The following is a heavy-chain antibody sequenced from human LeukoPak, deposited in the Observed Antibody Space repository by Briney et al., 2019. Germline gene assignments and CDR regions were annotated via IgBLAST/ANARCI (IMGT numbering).Heavy chain of an antibody. Sequence: ASVKVSCKASGYTFTSYDINWVRQATGQGLEWMGWMNPNSGNTGYAQKFQGRVTMTRNTSISTAYMELSSLRSEDTAVYYCARVGSGSFYYYYYYMDVWGKGTTVTVSS. J-gene: IGHJ6*03. CDR1: GYTFTSYD. CDR3: ARVGSGSFYYYYYYMDV. V-gene: IGHV1-8*01. CDR2: MNPNSGNT. D-gene: IGHD1-26*01.